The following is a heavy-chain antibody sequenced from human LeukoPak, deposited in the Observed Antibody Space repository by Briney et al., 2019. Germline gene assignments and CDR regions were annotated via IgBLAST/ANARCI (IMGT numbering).Heavy chain of an antibody. D-gene: IGHD3-10*01. J-gene: IGHJ6*03. CDR2: ISAYNGNT. Sequence: ASVKVSCKASGGTFTSYGISWVPQAPGQGLEWMGWISAYNGNTNYAQKLQGRVTMTTDTSTSTAYMEVRSLRSDDTAVYYCAREHYGSGSYGYYYHMDVWGKGTTVTISS. V-gene: IGHV1-18*01. CDR1: GGTFTSYG. CDR3: AREHYGSGSYGYYYHMDV.